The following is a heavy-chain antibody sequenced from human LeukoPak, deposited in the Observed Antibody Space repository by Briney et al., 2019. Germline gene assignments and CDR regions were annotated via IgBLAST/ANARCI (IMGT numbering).Heavy chain of an antibody. D-gene: IGHD5-24*01. V-gene: IGHV3-7*05. J-gene: IGHJ3*01. Sequence: GGSLRLSCAASGFIFSTYWMSWVRLAPGKGLEWVANINQDGSETFYVDSVRGRFTISRDNGKNSMFVQMDSLRAEDTAVYYCVRGFDGYFGFDLWGQGTMVTDSP. CDR3: VRGFDGYFGFDL. CDR2: INQDGSET. CDR1: GFIFSTYW.